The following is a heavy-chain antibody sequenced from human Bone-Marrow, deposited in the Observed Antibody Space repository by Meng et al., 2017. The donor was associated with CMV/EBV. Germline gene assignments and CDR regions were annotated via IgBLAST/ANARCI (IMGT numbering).Heavy chain of an antibody. CDR3: ARGPKQLKPPRFDY. J-gene: IGHJ4*02. CDR1: GYTFNSDY. CDR2: INPSDAST. V-gene: IGHV1-46*02. D-gene: IGHD5-24*01. Sequence: KASGYTFNSDYMHWVRQAPGQGLEWMGVINPSDASTSYPRKFQGRVTMTRDTSTTTVHMEMAGLRSEDTAMYYCARGPKQLKPPRFDYWGQGTLVTVSS.